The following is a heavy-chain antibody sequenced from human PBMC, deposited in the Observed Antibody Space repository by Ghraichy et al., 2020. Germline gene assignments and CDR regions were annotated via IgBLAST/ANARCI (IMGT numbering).Heavy chain of an antibody. CDR1: GFTFSRYS. CDR2: IRGYSSSE. J-gene: IGHJ5*02. D-gene: IGHD7-27*01. CDR3: ARDNLWGSDL. V-gene: IGHV3-48*02. Sequence: GESLNISCAASGFTFSRYSMNWVRQAPGKGLEWIAHIRGYSSSEYYADSVKGRFTITKDSGKDSLYLQMNSLRDDDTGVYYCARDNLWGSDLWGQGTLVTVSS.